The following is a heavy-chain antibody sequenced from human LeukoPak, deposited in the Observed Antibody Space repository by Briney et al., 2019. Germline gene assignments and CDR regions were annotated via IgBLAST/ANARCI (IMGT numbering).Heavy chain of an antibody. D-gene: IGHD4-23*01. Sequence: PSETLSLTCAVSGGSISSGGYSWSWIRQPPGKGLEWIGYIYYSGSTNYNPSLKSRVTISVDTSKNQFSLKLSSVTAADTAVYYCARDKHDYGGKGYYYYYMDVWGKGTAVTVSS. CDR1: GGSISSGGYS. J-gene: IGHJ6*03. CDR2: IYYSGST. CDR3: ARDKHDYGGKGYYYYYMDV. V-gene: IGHV4-61*08.